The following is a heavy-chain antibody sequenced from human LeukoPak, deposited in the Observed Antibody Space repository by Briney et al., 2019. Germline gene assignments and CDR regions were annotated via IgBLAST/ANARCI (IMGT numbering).Heavy chain of an antibody. V-gene: IGHV3-66*01. CDR1: GFTVSSNY. Sequence: PGGSLRLSCAASGFTVSSNYMSWVRQAPGKGLEWVSVIYSGGSTYYADSVKGRFTISRDNSKNTLYLQMNSLRAEDTAVYYCARSIVVGPTYYYYGMDVWGQGTTVTVSS. D-gene: IGHD2-15*01. CDR3: ARSIVVGPTYYYYGMDV. J-gene: IGHJ6*02. CDR2: IYSGGST.